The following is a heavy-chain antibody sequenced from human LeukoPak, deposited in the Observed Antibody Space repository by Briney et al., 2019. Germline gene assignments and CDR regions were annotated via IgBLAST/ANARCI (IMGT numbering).Heavy chain of an antibody. CDR1: GFTFSSHA. Sequence: QTGGSLRLSCAASGFTFSSHAMHWVRQAPGKGLEWMAVISYVGSNKFYADSVKGRFTISRDNSKNTLYLQVNSLRAEDTAVYYCVKSTGEAYYYGMDVWGQGTTVTVSS. D-gene: IGHD1-1*01. CDR2: ISYVGSNK. CDR3: VKSTGEAYYYGMDV. V-gene: IGHV3-30*18. J-gene: IGHJ6*02.